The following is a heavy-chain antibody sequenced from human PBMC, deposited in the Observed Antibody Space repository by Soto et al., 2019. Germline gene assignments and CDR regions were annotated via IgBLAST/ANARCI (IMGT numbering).Heavy chain of an antibody. CDR3: ARHLGRIEAARFGY. CDR1: GFTFSDYY. J-gene: IGHJ4*02. D-gene: IGHD2-15*01. Sequence: PGGSLRLSCVASGFTFSDYYISWLRQAPGKGPEWLSYISFNNNTIYYDDSVRGRFTISRDNAKNSVFLQMNRLRVEDTAVYYCARHLGRIEAARFGYWGQGTLVTVSS. CDR2: ISFNNNTI. V-gene: IGHV3-11*01.